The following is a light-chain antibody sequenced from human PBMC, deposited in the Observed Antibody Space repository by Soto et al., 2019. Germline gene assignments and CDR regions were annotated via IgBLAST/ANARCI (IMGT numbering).Light chain of an antibody. CDR1: SSDVGSYEF. V-gene: IGLV2-23*03. J-gene: IGLJ1*01. CDR2: EGS. Sequence: QSALNQPASVSDSPGHSITISCTGTSSDVGSYEFVSWYQQYPGKAPKLMISEGSKRPSGVSDRFSGSKSGNTASLTIAGLQAEDEADYFCCSYAGGSNVFGAGTKLTVL. CDR3: CSYAGGSNV.